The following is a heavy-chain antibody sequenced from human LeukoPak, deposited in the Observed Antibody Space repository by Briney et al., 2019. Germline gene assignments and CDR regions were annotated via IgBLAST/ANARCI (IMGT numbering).Heavy chain of an antibody. V-gene: IGHV3-30-3*01. CDR1: GFTFSGYN. CDR2: ISYDGSNK. CDR3: ARDVYDSSGYYWVYYYYGMDV. D-gene: IGHD3-22*01. Sequence: GGSLRLSCAASGFTFSGYNMHWVRQAPGKGLEWVAVISYDGSNKYYADSVKGRFTISRDNSKNTLYLQMNSLRAEDTAVYYCARDVYDSSGYYWVYYYYGMDVWGQGTTVTVSS. J-gene: IGHJ6*02.